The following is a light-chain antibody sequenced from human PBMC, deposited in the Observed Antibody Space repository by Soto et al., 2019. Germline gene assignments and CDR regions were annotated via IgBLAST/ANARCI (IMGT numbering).Light chain of an antibody. CDR3: SSYAGSTYVAV. CDR1: RSDVGSYNY. J-gene: IGLJ1*01. V-gene: IGLV2-8*01. Sequence: QSALTQPPSASGSPGQSVTISCTGTRSDVGSYNYVSWYQQHPGKAPKLMIYEVSKRPSGVPDRFSGSKSGNTASLTVSGLQAEDEADYYCSSYAGSTYVAVFGTGTKLTVL. CDR2: EVS.